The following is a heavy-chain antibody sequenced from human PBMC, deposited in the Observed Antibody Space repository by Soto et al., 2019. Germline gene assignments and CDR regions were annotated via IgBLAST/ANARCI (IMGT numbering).Heavy chain of an antibody. CDR1: GGSISSGDYY. V-gene: IGHV4-30-4*01. CDR3: ARRRVDYGDYAY. D-gene: IGHD4-17*01. Sequence: SETLSLTCTVPGGSISSGDYYWSWIRQPPGKGLEWIGYIYYSGSTYYNPSLKSRVTISVDTSKNQFSLKLSSVTAADTAVYYCARRRVDYGDYAYWGQGTLVTVSS. J-gene: IGHJ4*02. CDR2: IYYSGST.